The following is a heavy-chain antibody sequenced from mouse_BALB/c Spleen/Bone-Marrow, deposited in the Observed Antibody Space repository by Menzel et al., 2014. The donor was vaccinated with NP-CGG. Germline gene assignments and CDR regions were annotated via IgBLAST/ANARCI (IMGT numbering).Heavy chain of an antibody. CDR2: INPSNGGT. D-gene: IGHD1-1*01. CDR1: GYTFTSYY. J-gene: IGHJ4*01. CDR3: TRSRRDYAMDY. V-gene: IGHV1S81*02. Sequence: VQLQQSGAELVKPGASVKLPCKASGYTFTSYYMYWVTQRPGQGLEWIGEINPSNGGTNFNEKFKSKATLTVDKSSRTAYMQLSSLTSEDSAVYYCTRSRRDYAMDYWGQGTSGPVSS.